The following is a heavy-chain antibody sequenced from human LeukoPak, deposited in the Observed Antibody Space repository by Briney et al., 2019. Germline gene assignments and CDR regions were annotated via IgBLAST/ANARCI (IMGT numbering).Heavy chain of an antibody. V-gene: IGHV4-59*08. J-gene: IGHJ6*02. CDR1: GGSISSYY. Sequence: PSETLSLTCTVSGGSISSYYWSWIRQPPGKGLEWIGYIYYSGSTNYNPSLKSRVTISVDTSKNQFSLKLSSVTAADTAVYYCARQLYYYYGMDVWGQGTTVTVSS. CDR3: ARQLYYYYGMDV. CDR2: IYYSGST.